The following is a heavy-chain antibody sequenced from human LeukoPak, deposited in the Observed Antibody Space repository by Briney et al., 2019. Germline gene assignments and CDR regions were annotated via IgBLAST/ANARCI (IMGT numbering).Heavy chain of an antibody. Sequence: PGRSLRLSCAASGFTFSSYAMHWVRQAPGKGLEWVAVISYDGSNKYYADSVKGRFTISRDNSKDTLYLQMNSLRAEDTAVYYCARGSRITIFGVAKDNFDYWGQGTLVTVSS. D-gene: IGHD3-3*01. CDR3: ARGSRITIFGVAKDNFDY. CDR1: GFTFSSYA. J-gene: IGHJ4*02. CDR2: ISYDGSNK. V-gene: IGHV3-30-3*01.